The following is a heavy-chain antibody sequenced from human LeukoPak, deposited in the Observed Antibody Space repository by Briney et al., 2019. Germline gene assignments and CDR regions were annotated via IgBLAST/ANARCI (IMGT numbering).Heavy chain of an antibody. Sequence: PPGGSLRLSCAASGFTFSSYSMNWVRQAPGKWLEWVSYISSSSSTIYYADSVKGRFTISRDNAKNSLYLQMDSLRAEDTAVYYCARVFVDTAMVVGYMVVWGKETTVTVSS. CDR3: ARVFVDTAMVVGYMVV. D-gene: IGHD5-18*01. V-gene: IGHV3-48*01. J-gene: IGHJ6*03. CDR1: GFTFSSYS. CDR2: ISSSSSTI.